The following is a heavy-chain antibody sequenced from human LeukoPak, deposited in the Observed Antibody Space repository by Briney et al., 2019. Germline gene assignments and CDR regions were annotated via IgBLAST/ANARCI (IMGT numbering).Heavy chain of an antibody. J-gene: IGHJ6*02. V-gene: IGHV7-4-1*02. CDR3: ARGTPLLGELSLRGDGMDV. CDR1: GYTFTSYA. CDR2: INTNTGNP. D-gene: IGHD3-16*02. Sequence: ASVKVSCKASGYTFTSYAMNWVRQAPGQGLEWMGWINTNTGNPTYAQGFTGRFVFSLDTSVSTAYLQISSLKAEDTAVYYCARGTPLLGELSLRGDGMDVWGQGTTVTVSS.